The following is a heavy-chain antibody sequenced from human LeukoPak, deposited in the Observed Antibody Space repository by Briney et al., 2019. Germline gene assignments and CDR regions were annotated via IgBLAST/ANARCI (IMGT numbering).Heavy chain of an antibody. Sequence: GGSLRLSCTVSGFTVSSNSMSWVRQAPGKGLEWVGIMSNSGENTFYGETVKGRFTISRDNSQNTLYLQMNSLRPEDTAVYYCAKGGASVTRYVDYWGQGTLVTVSS. CDR3: AKGGASVTRYVDY. CDR2: MSNSGENT. J-gene: IGHJ4*02. D-gene: IGHD4-17*01. V-gene: IGHV3-30*18. CDR1: GFTVSSNS.